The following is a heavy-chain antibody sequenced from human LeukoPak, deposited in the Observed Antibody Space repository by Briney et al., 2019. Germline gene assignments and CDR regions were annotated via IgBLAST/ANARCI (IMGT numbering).Heavy chain of an antibody. J-gene: IGHJ4*02. V-gene: IGHV3-30*02. D-gene: IGHD3-22*01. CDR2: IQDDGATT. CDR1: GFTISTFP. CDR3: ATQSITLVVVISPFDY. Sequence: PGGSLRLSCAASGFTISTFPMHWVRQAPGKGLEWVALIQDDGATTNYADSVRGRFTISRDNSKSTVYLQMNSLKPDDTAVYYCATQSITLVVVISPFDYWGQGTLVTVSS.